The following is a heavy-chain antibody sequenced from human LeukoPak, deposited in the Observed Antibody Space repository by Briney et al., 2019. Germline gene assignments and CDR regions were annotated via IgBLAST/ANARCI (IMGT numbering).Heavy chain of an antibody. J-gene: IGHJ1*01. CDR1: GGTFSSYA. CDR3: ARGKLTKYFQH. CDR2: VIPIFGTA. D-gene: IGHD1-7*01. Sequence: SVKVSCKASGGTFSSYAISWVRQAPGQGLEWMGGVIPIFGTANYAQKFQGRVTITADKSTSTAYMELSSLRPEDTAVYYCARGKLTKYFQHWGQGTLVTVSS. V-gene: IGHV1-69*06.